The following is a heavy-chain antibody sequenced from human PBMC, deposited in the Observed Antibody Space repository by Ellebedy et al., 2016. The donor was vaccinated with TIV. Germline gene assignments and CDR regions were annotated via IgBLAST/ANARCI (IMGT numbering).Heavy chain of an antibody. V-gene: IGHV1-2*02. Sequence: AASVKVSCKAAGYTFSNYDVTWVRQAPGQGLEWMAWINPNNGDTAFAQSLQGRVTMTTDTSISTAYMELSSLTSDDTAVYYCVRDLTNPLKGDYWGQGTLVTVSS. CDR3: VRDLTNPLKGDY. J-gene: IGHJ4*02. CDR2: INPNNGDT. D-gene: IGHD1-14*01. CDR1: GYTFSNYD.